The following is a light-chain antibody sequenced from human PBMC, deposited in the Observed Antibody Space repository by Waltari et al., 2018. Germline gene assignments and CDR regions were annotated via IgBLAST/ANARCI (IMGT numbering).Light chain of an antibody. J-gene: IGLJ2*01. CDR3: QSADSSGSVV. CDR2: KDS. V-gene: IGLV3-25*03. CDR1: ALSKQY. Sequence: SFELTQPPSLSVSPGQTARITCSGDALSKQYAHWHQQRPGLAPVLVIYKDSERPSGIPERFSGSSSWTTVTLTISGVQAEDEADYYCQSADSSGSVVFGGGTKLTVL.